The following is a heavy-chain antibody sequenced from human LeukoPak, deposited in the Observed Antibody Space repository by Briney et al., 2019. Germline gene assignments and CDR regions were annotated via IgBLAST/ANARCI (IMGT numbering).Heavy chain of an antibody. CDR3: ARDSFDY. CDR2: ISYDGSNK. CDR1: GFTFSSYG. J-gene: IGHJ4*02. Sequence: GRSLRLSCAASGFTFSSYGMHWVRQAPGKGLEWVAVISYDGSNKYYADSVKGRFTISRDNAKNSLYLQMNSLRAEDTAVYYCARDSFDYWGQGTLVTVSS. V-gene: IGHV3-30*03.